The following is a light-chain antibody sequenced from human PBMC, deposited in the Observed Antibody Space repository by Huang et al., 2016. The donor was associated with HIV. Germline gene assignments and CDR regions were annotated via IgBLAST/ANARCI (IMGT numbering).Light chain of an antibody. CDR2: WAS. J-gene: IGKJ3*01. V-gene: IGKV4-1*01. CDR3: QQYYTSPFT. CDR1: RNIFYSSNNKNY. Sequence: DILMTQSPDFLAVSLGERATINCRSSRNIFYSSNNKNYLAWYQQKPGQPPKLLMHWASTRQSGVPDRFSGSGSGTDFTLTISSLQAEDVAIYYCQQYYTSPFTFGPGTKVDVK.